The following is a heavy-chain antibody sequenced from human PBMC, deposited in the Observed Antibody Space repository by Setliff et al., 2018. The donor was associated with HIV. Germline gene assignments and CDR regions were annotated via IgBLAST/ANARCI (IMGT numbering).Heavy chain of an antibody. CDR2: IYDSGDRT. Sequence: PGWSLRLSCAASGFTFSSYTMSWVRQAPGKGLEWVSGIYDSGDRTYYADSVKGRFTISRDNSKNTLYLQMNSLRAADTAVYYCARYARVPQFWGQGTLVT. V-gene: IGHV3-23*01. CDR1: GFTFSSYT. J-gene: IGHJ4*02. D-gene: IGHD1-1*01. CDR3: ARYARVPQF.